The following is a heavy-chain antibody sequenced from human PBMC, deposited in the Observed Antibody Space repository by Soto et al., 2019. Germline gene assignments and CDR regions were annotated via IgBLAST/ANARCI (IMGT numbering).Heavy chain of an antibody. CDR3: AKDNVDYGDYCLDY. D-gene: IGHD4-17*01. V-gene: IGHV3-30*18. CDR1: GFTFSSYG. J-gene: IGHJ4*02. Sequence: QVQLVESGGGVVQPGRSLRLSCAASGFTFSSYGMHWVRQAPGKGLEWVAVISYDGSNKYYADSVKGRFTISRDNSKNTLYLQMNSLRAEDTAVYYCAKDNVDYGDYCLDYWGQGTLVTVSS. CDR2: ISYDGSNK.